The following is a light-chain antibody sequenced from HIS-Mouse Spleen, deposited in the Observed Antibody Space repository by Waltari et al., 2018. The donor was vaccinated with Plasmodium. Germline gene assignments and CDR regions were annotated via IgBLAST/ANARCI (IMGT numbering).Light chain of an antibody. V-gene: IGLV3-9*01. CDR3: QVWDSSTV. J-gene: IGLJ3*02. Sequence: SYELTQPLSVSVALGPTARITCGGTNIGSKEVHWYQQKPGQAPVLVIYRDSNRPSGIPERFSGSNSGNTATLTISRAQAGDEADYYCQVWDSSTVFGGGTKLTVL. CDR1: NIGSKE. CDR2: RDS.